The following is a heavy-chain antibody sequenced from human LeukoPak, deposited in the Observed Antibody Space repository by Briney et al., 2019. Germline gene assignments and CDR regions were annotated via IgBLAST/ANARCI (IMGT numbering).Heavy chain of an antibody. CDR2: ISGGGGNT. J-gene: IGHJ4*02. Sequence: GGSLRLSCAASGFTFSNYAMSWVRQAPGRGLEWVSAISGGGGNTYSADSVKGRFTISRDNSKNTLYLQMNSLRAEDTAVYYCAKEPHYALFDYWGQGTLVTVSS. CDR3: AKEPHYALFDY. D-gene: IGHD4-17*01. CDR1: GFTFSNYA. V-gene: IGHV3-23*01.